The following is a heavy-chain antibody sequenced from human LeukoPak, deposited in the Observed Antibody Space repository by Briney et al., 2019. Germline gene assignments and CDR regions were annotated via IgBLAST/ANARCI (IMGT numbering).Heavy chain of an antibody. J-gene: IGHJ4*02. D-gene: IGHD7-27*01. CDR2: MSPNSGNT. CDR3: ARTPPNWGADY. Sequence: PGASVTVSCKASGYTFTSYDINWVRQATGQGLEWMGWMSPNSGNTGYAQKFQGRVTMTRDTSIGTAYLELSSLKSEDTAVYYCARTPPNWGADYWGQGTLVTVSS. V-gene: IGHV1-8*01. CDR1: GYTFTSYD.